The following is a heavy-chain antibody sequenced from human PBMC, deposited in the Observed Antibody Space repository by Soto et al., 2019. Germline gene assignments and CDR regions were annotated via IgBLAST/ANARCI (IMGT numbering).Heavy chain of an antibody. CDR2: INSDGSST. D-gene: IGHD3-3*01. Sequence: PGGSLRLSCAASGFTFSSYWMHWVRQAPGKGLVWVSRINSDGSSTSYADSVKGRFTISRDNAKNTLYLQMNSLRAEDTAVYYCAGSTIFGVVLLYYGMDVWGQGTTVTVSS. V-gene: IGHV3-74*01. J-gene: IGHJ6*02. CDR3: AGSTIFGVVLLYYGMDV. CDR1: GFTFSSYW.